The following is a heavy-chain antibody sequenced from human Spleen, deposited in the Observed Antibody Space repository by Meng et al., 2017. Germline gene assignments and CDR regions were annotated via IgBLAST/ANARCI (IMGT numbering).Heavy chain of an antibody. Sequence: ESLKISCAASGFTFSSYSMHWVRQAPGKGLEWVSSISSSSSYIYYADSVKGRFTISRDNAKNSLYLQMNSLRAEDTAVYYCARGPSSHYYDSSGCLLDYWGQGTLVTVSS. CDR2: ISSSSSYI. V-gene: IGHV3-21*01. J-gene: IGHJ4*02. CDR3: ARGPSSHYYDSSGCLLDY. CDR1: GFTFSSYS. D-gene: IGHD3-22*01.